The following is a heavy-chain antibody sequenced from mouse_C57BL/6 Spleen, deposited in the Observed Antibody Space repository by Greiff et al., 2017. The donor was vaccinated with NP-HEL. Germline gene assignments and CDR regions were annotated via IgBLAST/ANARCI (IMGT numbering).Heavy chain of an antibody. V-gene: IGHV1-42*01. CDR1: GYSFTGYY. J-gene: IGHJ2*01. CDR3: ATTIVTTKGVYYFDY. D-gene: IGHD2-5*01. Sequence: EVQLQQSGPELVKPGASVKISCKASGYSFTGYYMNWVKQSPEKSLEWIGEINPSTGGTTYNQKFKAKATLTVDKSSSTAYMQLKSLTSEDSAVYYCATTIVTTKGVYYFDYWGQGTTLTVSS. CDR2: INPSTGGT.